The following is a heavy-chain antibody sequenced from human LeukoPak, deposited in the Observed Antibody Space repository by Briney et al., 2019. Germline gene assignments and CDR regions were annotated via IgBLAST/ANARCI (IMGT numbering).Heavy chain of an antibody. V-gene: IGHV4-28*03. CDR1: GYSISNSNW. D-gene: IGHD2-15*01. J-gene: IGHJ3*02. CDR2: IYYSGST. Sequence: SDTLSLTCAVSGYSISNSNWWGWIRQPPGKGLEWIGNIYYSGSTYYNPSLKSRVTMSVDTSKNHFSLRLSSVIAVDTAVYYCARGVGGHYPNVFDIWGQGTMVTVSS. CDR3: ARGVGGHYPNVFDI.